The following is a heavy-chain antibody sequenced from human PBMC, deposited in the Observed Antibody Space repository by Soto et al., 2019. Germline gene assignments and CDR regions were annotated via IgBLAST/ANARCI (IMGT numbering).Heavy chain of an antibody. V-gene: IGHV3-15*01. Sequence: GGSLRLSCAASGFTFSNAWMSWVRQAPGKGLEWVGRIKSKTDGGTTDYAAPVKGRVTISRDDSKNTLYLQMNSLKTEDTAVYYCTTAPYYGSGSYDYWGQGTLVTVSS. CDR1: GFTFSNAW. J-gene: IGHJ4*02. CDR3: TTAPYYGSGSYDY. D-gene: IGHD3-10*01. CDR2: IKSKTDGGTT.